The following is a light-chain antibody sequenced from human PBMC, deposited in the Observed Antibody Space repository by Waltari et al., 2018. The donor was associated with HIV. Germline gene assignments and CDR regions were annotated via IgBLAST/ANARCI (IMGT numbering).Light chain of an antibody. CDR3: QAWDSTTLV. Sequence: SYDVTQPLSVSVSPGQTATITCSGDKLGNKYTSWYQQKAGQSPVLFIYQDTQRPSDIPERFSGSNSGHTATLTISGTQPIDEADYYCQAWDSTTLVFGGGTKLTVL. CDR1: KLGNKY. V-gene: IGLV3-1*01. J-gene: IGLJ2*01. CDR2: QDT.